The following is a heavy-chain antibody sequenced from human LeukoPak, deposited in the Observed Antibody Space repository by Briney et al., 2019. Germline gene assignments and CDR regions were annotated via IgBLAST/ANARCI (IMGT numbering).Heavy chain of an antibody. CDR3: AKGPYYAPFDY. J-gene: IGHJ4*02. V-gene: IGHV3-74*01. Sequence: GGSLRLSCAASGFTFSSYWMHWVRQAPGKGLVWVSRINTDGSSTSYADSVKGRFTISRDNAKNTLYLQMNSLRAEDTAVYYCAKGPYYAPFDYWGQGTLVTVSS. CDR2: INTDGSST. CDR1: GFTFSSYW. D-gene: IGHD3-10*01.